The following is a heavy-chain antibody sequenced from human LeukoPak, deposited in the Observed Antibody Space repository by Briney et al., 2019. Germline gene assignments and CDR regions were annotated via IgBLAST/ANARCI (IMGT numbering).Heavy chain of an antibody. CDR1: GGSVSSSNYY. CDR2: FSYNVHS. Sequence: SETLSLTCTVSGGSVSSSNYYWSWVRQPPGKGLEWVGFFSYNVHSDYNPSLKSRVTISVDTSKNQFSLRLSSVTAADTAIYYCARVSVAGTGPDYWGQGTQVTVSS. V-gene: IGHV4-61*01. J-gene: IGHJ4*02. D-gene: IGHD6-13*01. CDR3: ARVSVAGTGPDY.